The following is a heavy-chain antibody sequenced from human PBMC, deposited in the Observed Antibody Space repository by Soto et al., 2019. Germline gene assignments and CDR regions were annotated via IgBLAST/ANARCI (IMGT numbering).Heavy chain of an antibody. J-gene: IGHJ5*02. CDR1: GYTFTSYG. D-gene: IGHD1-7*01. Sequence: GASVKVSCKASGYTFTSYGISWVRQAPGQGLEWMGWINPYNGNTNYAQKLQGRVTMTADKSTNTAYMELSSLRSEDTAVYYCARSRYNWNYSPSGENWFDPWGQGTLVTVSS. CDR2: INPYNGNT. CDR3: ARSRYNWNYSPSGENWFDP. V-gene: IGHV1-18*01.